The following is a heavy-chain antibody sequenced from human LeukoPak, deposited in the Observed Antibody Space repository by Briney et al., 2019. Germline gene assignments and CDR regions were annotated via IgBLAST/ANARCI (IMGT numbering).Heavy chain of an antibody. CDR3: ARCAKYYDICTGYPTFDY. Sequence: GASVKVSCKAAGYTFTSYGISWVRQAPGQGLEWMGWISAYNGNTNYAQKLQGRVTMTTDTSTSTAYMALRSLRSDDTAVYYCARCAKYYDICTGYPTFDYWGQGTLVTVSS. CDR2: ISAYNGNT. D-gene: IGHD3-9*01. J-gene: IGHJ4*02. CDR1: GYTFTSYG. V-gene: IGHV1-18*01.